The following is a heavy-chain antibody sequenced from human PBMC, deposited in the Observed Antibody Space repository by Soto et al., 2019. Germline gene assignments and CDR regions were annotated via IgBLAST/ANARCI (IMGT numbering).Heavy chain of an antibody. CDR2: ISGSGGST. CDR1: GFTFSSYA. V-gene: IGHV3-23*01. J-gene: IGHJ4*02. Sequence: GGSLRLSCAASGFTFSSYAMSWVRQAPGKGLEWVSAISGSGGSTYYADSVKGRFTISRDNSHNVAYLQMSSLRTEDTAMYYCAKDRYSGTYPTDFDYWGQGSLVTVSS. D-gene: IGHD1-26*01. CDR3: AKDRYSGTYPTDFDY.